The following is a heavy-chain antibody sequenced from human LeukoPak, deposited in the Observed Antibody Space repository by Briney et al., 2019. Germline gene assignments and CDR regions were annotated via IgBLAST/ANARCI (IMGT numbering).Heavy chain of an antibody. CDR3: ARHAVITTFDY. J-gene: IGHJ4*02. CDR2: IYYSGST. D-gene: IGHD3-22*01. Sequence: SETLSLTCTVSGGSISSYYWSWIRQPPGKGLEWIGYIYYSGSTNYNPSLKSRVTLSVDTSQNQFSLKLSSVTAADTAVYYCARHAVITTFDYWGQGTLVTVSS. CDR1: GGSISSYY. V-gene: IGHV4-59*01.